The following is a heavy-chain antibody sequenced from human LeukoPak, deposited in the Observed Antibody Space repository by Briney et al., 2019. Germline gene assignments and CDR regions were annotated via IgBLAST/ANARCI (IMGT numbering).Heavy chain of an antibody. Sequence: ASVKVSCKASGYTFTGYYMHWVRQAPGQGLEWMGWINPNSGGTNYAQKFQGRVTMTRDTSISTAYMELSRLRSDDTAVYCCARGPLATKTPDYWGQGTLVTVSS. J-gene: IGHJ4*02. CDR2: INPNSGGT. V-gene: IGHV1-2*02. D-gene: IGHD5-24*01. CDR3: ARGPLATKTPDY. CDR1: GYTFTGYY.